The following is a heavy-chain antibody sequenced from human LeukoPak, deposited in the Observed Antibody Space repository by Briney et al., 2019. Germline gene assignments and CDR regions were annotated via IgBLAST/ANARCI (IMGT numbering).Heavy chain of an antibody. V-gene: IGHV3-23*01. CDR1: GFTFSSYA. Sequence: GGSLRLSCAASGFTFSSYAMSWVRQAPGKGLEWVSAIRGSGDYTYYADSVQGRFTISRDNSKNTLYLQMNSLRAEDTAVYYCASSTVSNFDYWGQGTLVTVSS. CDR3: ASSTVSNFDY. J-gene: IGHJ4*02. CDR2: IRGSGDYT. D-gene: IGHD4-17*01.